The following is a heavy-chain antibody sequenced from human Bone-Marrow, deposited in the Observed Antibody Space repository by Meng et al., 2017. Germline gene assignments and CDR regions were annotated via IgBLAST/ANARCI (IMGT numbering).Heavy chain of an antibody. J-gene: IGHJ4*02. Sequence: ASVKVSCKASGYTFTSYYMHWVRQAPGQGLEWMGWMNPNSGNTGYAQKFQGRVTITRNTSISTAYMELSSLRSEDTAVYYCARGRRNYYGSGEQPDYWGQGTLVTVSS. D-gene: IGHD3-10*01. CDR2: MNPNSGNT. CDR1: GYTFTSYY. V-gene: IGHV1-8*03. CDR3: ARGRRNYYGSGEQPDY.